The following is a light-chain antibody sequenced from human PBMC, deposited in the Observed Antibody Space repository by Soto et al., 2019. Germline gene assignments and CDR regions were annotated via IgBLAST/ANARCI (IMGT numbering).Light chain of an antibody. Sequence: EMVMTQSPATLSVSLGERATLSCRASQSVSTKLVWYQQKPGQAPRLLIYGASTRATGIPARFSGSGSGQEFTLTISSLQSEDFAVYYCQQHDQGWTFGQGTKVEIK. CDR3: QQHDQGWT. CDR2: GAS. V-gene: IGKV3-15*01. CDR1: QSVSTK. J-gene: IGKJ1*01.